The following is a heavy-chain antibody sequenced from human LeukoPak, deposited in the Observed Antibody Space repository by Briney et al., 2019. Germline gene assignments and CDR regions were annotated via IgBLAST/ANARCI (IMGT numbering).Heavy chain of an antibody. CDR2: IYYSGST. CDR1: GGSISSGDYY. CDR3: ARGRVQWELLTAPDY. V-gene: IGHV4-30-4*01. J-gene: IGHJ4*02. D-gene: IGHD1-26*01. Sequence: PSETLSLTCTVSGGSISSGDYYWSWIRQPPGKGLEWIGYIYYSGSTYYNPSLKGRVTISVDTSKNQFSLKLSSVTAADTAVYYCARGRVQWELLTAPDYWGQGTLVTVSS.